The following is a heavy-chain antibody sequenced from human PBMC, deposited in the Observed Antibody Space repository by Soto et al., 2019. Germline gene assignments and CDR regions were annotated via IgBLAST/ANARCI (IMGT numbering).Heavy chain of an antibody. V-gene: IGHV1-2*04. J-gene: IGHJ4*02. D-gene: IGHD3-3*01. CDR3: ARGNYDFWSGYYIWAPQFDY. CDR1: GYTFTGYY. Sequence: ASVKVSCKASGYTFTGYYMHWVRQAPGQGLEWMGWINPNSGGTNYAQKIQGWVTMTRDTSISTAYMELSRLRSDDTAVYYCARGNYDFWSGYYIWAPQFDYWGRGTLVTVSS. CDR2: INPNSGGT.